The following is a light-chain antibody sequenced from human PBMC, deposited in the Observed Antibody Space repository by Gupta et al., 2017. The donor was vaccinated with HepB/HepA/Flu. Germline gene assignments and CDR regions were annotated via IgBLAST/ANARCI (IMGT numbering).Light chain of an antibody. CDR2: DVT. V-gene: IGLV2-14*03. CDR1: SSDVGSYNY. Sequence: QSALTQPASVSGSPGQSITISCTATSSDVGSYNYVPWYQQHPGKAPKLMIYDVTNRPSGVSNRFSGSKSGNTAYVTISGLQAEDEADYYCSSYTSSSTLWVFGGGTKLTVL. CDR3: SSYTSSSTLWV. J-gene: IGLJ3*02.